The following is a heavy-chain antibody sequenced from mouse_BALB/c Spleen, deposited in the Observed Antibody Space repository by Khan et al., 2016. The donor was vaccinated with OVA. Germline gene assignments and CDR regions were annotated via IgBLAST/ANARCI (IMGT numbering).Heavy chain of an antibody. D-gene: IGHD1-1*01. CDR3: ARLAYYYDSEGFAY. J-gene: IGHJ3*01. Sequence: EVELVESGGDVVKPGGSLKLSCAASGFTFSTYGMSWVRQTPDKRLEWVATVSTGGHYTYYPDTVKGRFTISRDNAKNTLYLQMSSLKSEDKAMVYCARLAYYYDSEGFAYWGQGTLVTVSA. CDR2: VSTGGHYT. V-gene: IGHV5-6*01. CDR1: GFTFSTYG.